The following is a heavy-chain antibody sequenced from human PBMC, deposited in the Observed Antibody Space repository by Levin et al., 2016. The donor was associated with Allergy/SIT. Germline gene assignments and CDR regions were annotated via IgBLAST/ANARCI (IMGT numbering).Heavy chain of an antibody. CDR3: AREGEAAGTVYFQH. D-gene: IGHD6-13*01. Sequence: ASVKVSCKASGYMFTIWGISWVRQAPGQGLEWLGWISAKNGDINYAENLQGRVTMTTDTSTSTAYMELRSLRSDDTAVYYCAREGEAAGTVYFQHWGQGTLVTVSS. CDR2: ISAKNGDI. CDR1: GYMFTIWG. J-gene: IGHJ1*01. V-gene: IGHV1-18*01.